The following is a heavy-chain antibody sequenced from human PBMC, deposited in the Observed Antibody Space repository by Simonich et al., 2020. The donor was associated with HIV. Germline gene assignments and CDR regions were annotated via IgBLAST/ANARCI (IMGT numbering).Heavy chain of an antibody. CDR1: GYTFIDYY. CDR3: TRGPSHGAFDI. V-gene: IGHV1-2*02. J-gene: IGHJ3*02. Sequence: QVQLVQSGAAVKKPGASVKVSCKASGYTFIDYYIHWLRQSPGQGPELMGRNNPNSGDTRNAQKFQGRVNMTRDTSISTTYMELSSLRSDDTAVYFCTRGPSHGAFDIWGQGTMVTVSS. CDR2: NNPNSGDT.